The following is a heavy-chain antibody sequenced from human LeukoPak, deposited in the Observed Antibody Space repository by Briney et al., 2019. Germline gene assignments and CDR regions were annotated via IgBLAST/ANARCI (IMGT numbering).Heavy chain of an antibody. D-gene: IGHD6-13*01. V-gene: IGHV4-59*01. CDR2: IYYSGST. Sequence: PSETLSLTCTVSGGSISSYYWSWIRQPPGKGLEWIGYIYYSGSTNYNPSLKSRVTISVDTSKNQFFLKLSSVTAADTAVYYCATSSSWYAFDYWGQGTLVTVSS. J-gene: IGHJ4*02. CDR3: ATSSSWYAFDY. CDR1: GGSISSYY.